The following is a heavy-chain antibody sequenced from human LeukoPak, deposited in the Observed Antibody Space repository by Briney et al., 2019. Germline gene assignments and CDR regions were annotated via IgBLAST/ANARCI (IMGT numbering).Heavy chain of an antibody. CDR2: IYYSGST. Sequence: PSETLSLTCTVSGDSISSYYWTWIRQPPGKGLERIGYIYYSGSTNYNPSLKSRVTISIDTSKNQFSLKLSSVTAADTAVYYCARGYHDFSGYWLSYFDYWGQGTLVTVSS. CDR3: ARGYHDFSGYWLSYFDY. J-gene: IGHJ4*02. D-gene: IGHD3-22*01. CDR1: GDSISSYY. V-gene: IGHV4-59*01.